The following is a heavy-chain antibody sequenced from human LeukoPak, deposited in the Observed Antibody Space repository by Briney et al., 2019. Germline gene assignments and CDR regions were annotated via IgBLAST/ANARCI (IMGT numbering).Heavy chain of an antibody. V-gene: IGHV3-30*04. J-gene: IGHJ4*02. CDR2: ISYDGSNK. Sequence: GGSLRLSCAASGFTFSSYAMHWVRQAPGKGLEWVAVISYDGSNKYYADSVKGRFTISRDNAKNSLYLQMNSLRAEDTAVYYCAREILAGGPFDYWGQGTLVTVSS. CDR1: GFTFSSYA. CDR3: AREILAGGPFDY. D-gene: IGHD1-14*01.